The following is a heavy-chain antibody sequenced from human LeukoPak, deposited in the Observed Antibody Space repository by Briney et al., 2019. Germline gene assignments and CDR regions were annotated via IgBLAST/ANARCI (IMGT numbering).Heavy chain of an antibody. D-gene: IGHD2-2*01. V-gene: IGHV3-7*01. J-gene: IGHJ5*02. Sequence: GGSLRLSCAASGFTFSNYWMSWVRQAPGKGLEWVANIDQDGSVKYYLDSVKGRFTISRDNSKNTLYLQMNSLRAEDTAVYYCARGSRTVTRGWFDPWGQGTLVTVSS. CDR2: IDQDGSVK. CDR1: GFTFSNYW. CDR3: ARGSRTVTRGWFDP.